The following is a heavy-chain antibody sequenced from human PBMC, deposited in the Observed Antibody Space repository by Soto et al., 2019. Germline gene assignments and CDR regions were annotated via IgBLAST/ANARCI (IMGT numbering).Heavy chain of an antibody. CDR3: ATVSYYYYGMDV. D-gene: IGHD4-17*01. J-gene: IGHJ6*02. Sequence: LRISCAASGFTFSSYGMHWVRQAPGKGLEWVAVISYDGSNKYYADSVKGRFTISRDNSKNTLYLQMNSLRAEDTAVYYCATVSYYYYGMDVCRQGTTVTVSS. CDR2: ISYDGSNK. V-gene: IGHV3-30*03. CDR1: GFTFSSYG.